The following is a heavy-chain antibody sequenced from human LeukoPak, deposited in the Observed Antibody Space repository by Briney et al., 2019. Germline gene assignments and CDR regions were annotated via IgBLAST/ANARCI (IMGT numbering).Heavy chain of an antibody. CDR3: ARSVRYCSSTSCPFDY. J-gene: IGHJ4*02. CDR2: ISSSSSTI. CDR1: GFTLSSYS. Sequence: GGSLRLSCAASGFTLSSYSMNWVRQAPGKGLEWVSYISSSSSTIYYADYVKGRFTISRDNAKNSLYLQMNSLRAEDTAVYYCARSVRYCSSTSCPFDYWGQGTLVTVSS. D-gene: IGHD2-2*01. V-gene: IGHV3-48*04.